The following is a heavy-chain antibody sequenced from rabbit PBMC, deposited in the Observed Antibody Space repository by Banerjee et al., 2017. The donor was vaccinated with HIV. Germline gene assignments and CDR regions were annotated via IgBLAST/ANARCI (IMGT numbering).Heavy chain of an antibody. CDR3: ARDFSSDFDL. CDR2: INTSSGNT. Sequence: QEQLVESGGGLVQPGASLTLTCTASGFSFSNKYVMCWVRQAPGKGLEWIACINTSSGNTVYASWAKGRFTISKTSSTTVMLQMTSLTAADTATYFCARDFSSDFDLWGPGTLVTVS. CDR1: GFSFSNKYV. V-gene: IGHV1S45*01. J-gene: IGHJ4*01. D-gene: IGHD1-1*01.